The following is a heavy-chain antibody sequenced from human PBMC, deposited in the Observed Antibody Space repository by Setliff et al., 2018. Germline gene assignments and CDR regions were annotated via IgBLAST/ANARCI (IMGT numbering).Heavy chain of an antibody. CDR1: GGSISSYY. Sequence: SETLSLTCTVSGGSISSYYWSWIRQPPGKGLEWIGYIYYSGSSNYNPSLKSRVTISVDTSKNQFSLKLSSVTAADTAVYYCARGQSDYYDSSGYYYDYWGQGTLVTVSS. CDR3: ARGQSDYYDSSGYYYDY. CDR2: IYYSGSS. V-gene: IGHV4-59*08. D-gene: IGHD3-22*01. J-gene: IGHJ4*02.